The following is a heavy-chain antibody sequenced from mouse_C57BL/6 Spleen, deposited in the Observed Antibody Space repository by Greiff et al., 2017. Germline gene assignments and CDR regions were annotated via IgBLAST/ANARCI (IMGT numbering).Heavy chain of an antibody. Sequence: DVHLVESGEGLVKPGGSLKLSCAASGFTFSSYAMSWVRQTPEKRLEWVAYISSGGDYIYYADTVKGRFTISRDNARNTLYLQMSSLKSEDTAMYYCTREDWDEGAMDYWGQGTSVTVSS. CDR2: ISSGGDYI. CDR3: TREDWDEGAMDY. J-gene: IGHJ4*01. V-gene: IGHV5-9-1*02. D-gene: IGHD4-1*01. CDR1: GFTFSSYA.